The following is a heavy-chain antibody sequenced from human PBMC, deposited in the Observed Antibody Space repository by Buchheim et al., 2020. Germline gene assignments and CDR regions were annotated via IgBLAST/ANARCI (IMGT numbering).Heavy chain of an antibody. CDR2: ISGSGGST. CDR3: TKRAAVAGSHDDY. J-gene: IGHJ4*02. D-gene: IGHD6-19*01. Sequence: EVQLLESGGGLVQPGGSLRLSCAASGFSFSSYGMSWVRQAPGKRLEWVSVISGSGGSTSYAESVKGRFTISRDNSKSTLYLQMNSLRAEDTAVYSCTKRAAVAGSHDDYWGQGTL. CDR1: GFSFSSYG. V-gene: IGHV3-23*01.